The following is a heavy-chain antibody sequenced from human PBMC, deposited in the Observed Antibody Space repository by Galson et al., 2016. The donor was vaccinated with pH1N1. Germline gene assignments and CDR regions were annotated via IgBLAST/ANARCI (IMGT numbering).Heavy chain of an antibody. CDR2: INQDGTEK. V-gene: IGHV3-7*03. D-gene: IGHD4-17*01. Sequence: SLRLSCAAFEFTLQTYPMSWVRRVPGKGLEWVASINQDGTEKNYADSVKGRFIISRVVAKNSLYLQMSRLTAEDTATYFCSRDGDARGDYRPWGDYWGQGSLVIVSS. CDR1: EFTLQTYP. J-gene: IGHJ4*02. CDR3: SRDGDARGDYRPWGDY.